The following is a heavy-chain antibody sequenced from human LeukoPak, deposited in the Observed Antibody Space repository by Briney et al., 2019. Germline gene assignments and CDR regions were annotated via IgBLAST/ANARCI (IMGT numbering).Heavy chain of an antibody. CDR1: GGSISSGGYS. D-gene: IGHD2-15*01. V-gene: IGHV4-30-2*01. Sequence: SETLSLTCAVSGGSISSGGYSWSWIRQPPGKGLEWIGYIYHSGSTYYNPSLKSRVTISVDRSKNQFSLRLSSVTAADTAVYYCARLSQYCSGGSCYGNYFDYWGQVTLVTVSS. J-gene: IGHJ4*02. CDR3: ARLSQYCSGGSCYGNYFDY. CDR2: IYHSGST.